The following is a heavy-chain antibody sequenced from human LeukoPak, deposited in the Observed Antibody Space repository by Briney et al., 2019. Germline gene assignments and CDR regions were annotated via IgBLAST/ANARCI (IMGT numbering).Heavy chain of an antibody. Sequence: PSQTLSLTCVVSGDSISSGGYSWNWIRQPPGKGLEWIGYIFHSGSTYYNPSLKSRVTISVDRSKNQFSLKLSSVTAADTAVYYCARESVVATHHFDYWGQGALVTVSS. J-gene: IGHJ4*02. D-gene: IGHD5-12*01. CDR3: ARESVVATHHFDY. V-gene: IGHV4-30-2*01. CDR2: IFHSGST. CDR1: GDSISSGGYS.